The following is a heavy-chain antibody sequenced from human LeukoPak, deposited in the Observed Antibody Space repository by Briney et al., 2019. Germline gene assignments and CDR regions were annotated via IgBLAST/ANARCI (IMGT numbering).Heavy chain of an antibody. CDR1: GGSISSYY. V-gene: IGHV4-59*12. Sequence: SETLSLTCTVSGGSISSYYWSWIRQPPGKGLEWIGFIYYSGSTNYNPSLKSRVTISVDTSKNQFSLKLSSVTAADTAVYYCARELLWFGELMFPHFDYWGQGTLVTVSS. CDR3: ARELLWFGELMFPHFDY. D-gene: IGHD3-10*01. J-gene: IGHJ4*02. CDR2: IYYSGST.